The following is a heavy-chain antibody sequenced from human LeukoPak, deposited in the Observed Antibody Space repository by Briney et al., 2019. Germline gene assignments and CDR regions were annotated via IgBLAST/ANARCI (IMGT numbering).Heavy chain of an antibody. CDR3: ARALTGYSSSWAFDP. V-gene: IGHV3-7*04. J-gene: IGHJ5*02. Sequence: GGSLRLSCAASGFTFSSYWMSWVRQAPGKGLEWVANIKQDGSEKYYVDSVKGRFTISRDNAKNSLYLQMNSLRAEDTAVYYCARALTGYSSSWAFDPWGQGTLVTVSS. CDR2: IKQDGSEK. D-gene: IGHD6-13*01. CDR1: GFTFSSYW.